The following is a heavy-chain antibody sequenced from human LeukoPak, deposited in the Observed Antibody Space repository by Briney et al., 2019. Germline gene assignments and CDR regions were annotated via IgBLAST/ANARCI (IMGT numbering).Heavy chain of an antibody. CDR1: GFTFSTYW. V-gene: IGHV3-7*05. CDR2: LNQDGSEK. J-gene: IGHJ6*02. Sequence: PGGSLRLSCAASGFTFSTYWMSRVRQAPGKGLEWVAILNQDGSEKYYVDSVKGRFTISRDNAENSLYLQMNSLRVEDTAIYYCARRRGDVWGQGTTVTVSS. CDR3: ARRRGDV.